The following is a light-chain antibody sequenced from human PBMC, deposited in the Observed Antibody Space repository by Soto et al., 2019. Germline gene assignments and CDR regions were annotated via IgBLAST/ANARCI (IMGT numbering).Light chain of an antibody. J-gene: IGLJ1*01. CDR1: SSNIGSNY. CDR2: SNN. CDR3: AAWDDSLSGYV. Sequence: QSVLTQPPSASGTPGQRVNISCSGSSSNIGSNYVYWYQQLPGTAPKLLIYSNNQWPSGVPDRFSGSKSGTSASLAISGLRSEDEADYYCAAWDDSLSGYVFVTGTKLTVL. V-gene: IGLV1-47*02.